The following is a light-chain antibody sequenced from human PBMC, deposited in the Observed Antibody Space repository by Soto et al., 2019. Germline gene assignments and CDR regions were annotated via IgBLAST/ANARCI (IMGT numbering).Light chain of an antibody. CDR3: QQRSKWPLT. CDR2: GAS. V-gene: IGKV3-15*01. Sequence: DIVMTQSPATLSVAPGERVTFSCRASQGVSRKLAWYQHKPGQAPRLLISGASTGATGIPARFSGTGSETDFTLTISGLQSEDSAVYYCQQRSKWPLTFGGGTKVDIK. J-gene: IGKJ4*01. CDR1: QGVSRK.